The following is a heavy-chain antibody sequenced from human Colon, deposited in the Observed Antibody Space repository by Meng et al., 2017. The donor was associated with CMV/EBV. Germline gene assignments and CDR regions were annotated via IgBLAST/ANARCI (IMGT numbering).Heavy chain of an antibody. Sequence: GESLKISWVTSGFMFRNYAISWVRQAPGKGLEWVSAITGSGDTTFYADSVRGRFTISRDNLINKVSLQMDSLRPEDTAIYYCVKDHIPASLTVVLRSSFGSWGQGAPVTVSS. V-gene: IGHV3-23*01. CDR2: ITGSGDTT. CDR3: VKDHIPASLTVVLRSSFGS. D-gene: IGHD2-2*01. J-gene: IGHJ4*02. CDR1: GFMFRNYA.